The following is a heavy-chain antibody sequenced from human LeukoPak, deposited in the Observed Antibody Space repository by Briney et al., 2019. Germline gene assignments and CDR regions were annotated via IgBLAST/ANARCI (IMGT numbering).Heavy chain of an antibody. CDR2: IYYRGST. CDR3: ARPGYSGSYFDAFDI. D-gene: IGHD1-26*01. Sequence: SETLSLTCTVSGGSISSSSYYWGWIRQPPGKGLEWIGSIYYRGSTYYNPSLKSRVTISVDTSKNQFSLKPSSVTAADTAVYYCARPGYSGSYFDAFDIWGQGTMVTVSS. V-gene: IGHV4-39*01. CDR1: GGSISSSSYY. J-gene: IGHJ3*02.